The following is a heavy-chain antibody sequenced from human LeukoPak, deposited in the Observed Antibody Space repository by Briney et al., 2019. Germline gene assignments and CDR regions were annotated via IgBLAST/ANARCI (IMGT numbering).Heavy chain of an antibody. J-gene: IGHJ4*02. CDR1: GFTSSNYE. D-gene: IGHD4-23*01. CDR2: ISRGGSDI. V-gene: IGHV3-48*03. Sequence: GGSLRLSCAASGFTSSNYEMNWVRLAPGQGLEWVSYISRGGSDIYYADSVKGRFTISSDNAKNSVYLQMNSLRAEDTAVYYCARAQLLRLENFLDYWGQGTLVTVSS. CDR3: ARAQLLRLENFLDY.